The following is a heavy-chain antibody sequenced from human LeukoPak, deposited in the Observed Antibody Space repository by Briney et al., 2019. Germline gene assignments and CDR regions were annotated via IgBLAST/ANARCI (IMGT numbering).Heavy chain of an antibody. CDR3: AKDIGGRQQLVGHFDY. V-gene: IGHV3-43D*03. D-gene: IGHD6-13*01. CDR1: GFTFDDYA. J-gene: IGHJ4*02. CDR2: ISWDGGST. Sequence: GRSLRLSCAASGFTFDDYAMHWVRQAPGKGLEWVSLISWDGGSTYYADSVKGRFTISRDNSKNSLYLQMNSLRAEDTALYYCAKDIGGRQQLVGHFDYWGQGTLVTVSS.